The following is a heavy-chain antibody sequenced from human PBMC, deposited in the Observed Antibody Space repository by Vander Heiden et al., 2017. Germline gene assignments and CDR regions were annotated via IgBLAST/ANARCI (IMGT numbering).Heavy chain of an antibody. CDR3: AKGLALDHYYYYYGMDV. D-gene: IGHD3-3*01. V-gene: IGHV3-9*01. CDR2: ISWNSGSI. J-gene: IGHJ6*02. Sequence: EVQLVESGGGLVQPGRSLRLSCAASGFTFDDYAMHWVRQAPGKGLEWVSGISWNSGSIGYADSVKGRFTISRDNAKNSLYLQMNSLRAEDTALYYCAKGLALDHYYYYYGMDVWGQGTTVTVSS. CDR1: GFTFDDYA.